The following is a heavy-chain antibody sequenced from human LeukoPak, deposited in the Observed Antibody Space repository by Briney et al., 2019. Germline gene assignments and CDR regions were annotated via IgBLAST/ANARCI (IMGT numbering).Heavy chain of an antibody. CDR1: GFRFSSYG. Sequence: TGTSLRLSCATSGFRFSSYGMHWVRQAPGKGLEWVSYISSSGSTIYNADSVKGRFTISRDNAKNSLYLQMNSLRAEDTAVYYCARERGYSGYDYFIDSPSDYWGQGTLVTVSS. V-gene: IGHV3-48*03. CDR2: ISSSGSTI. D-gene: IGHD5-12*01. CDR3: ARERGYSGYDYFIDSPSDY. J-gene: IGHJ4*02.